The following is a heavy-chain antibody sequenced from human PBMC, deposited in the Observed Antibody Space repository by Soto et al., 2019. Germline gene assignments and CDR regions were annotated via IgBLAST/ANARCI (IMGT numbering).Heavy chain of an antibody. Sequence: EVQLVETGGGLIQPGGSLRPPCAASGFTASSNYMSWVRQPPGRGLGWASVIYGGGSTYYADSVKGRFTISRDNSKNTLYLQMNSLRAEDTAVYYCARDSGWELQDYYYGMDVWGQGTTVTVSS. CDR3: ARDSGWELQDYYYGMDV. CDR2: IYGGGST. J-gene: IGHJ6*02. D-gene: IGHD1-26*01. CDR1: GFTASSNY. V-gene: IGHV3-53*02.